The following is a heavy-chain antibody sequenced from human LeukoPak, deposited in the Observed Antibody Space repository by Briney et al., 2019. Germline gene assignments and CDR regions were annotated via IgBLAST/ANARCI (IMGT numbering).Heavy chain of an antibody. J-gene: IGHJ4*02. CDR3: ARDEDYNSGSYPPDY. CDR2: ISAYNGNT. V-gene: IGHV1-18*01. D-gene: IGHD1-26*01. CDR1: GYTFTSYG. Sequence: APVKVSCTASGYTFTSYGISWVRQAPGQGLEWMGWISAYNGNTNYAQKLQGRVTMTTDTSMSTAYTELRSLRSDDTAVYYCARDEDYNSGSYPPDYWGQGTLVTVSS.